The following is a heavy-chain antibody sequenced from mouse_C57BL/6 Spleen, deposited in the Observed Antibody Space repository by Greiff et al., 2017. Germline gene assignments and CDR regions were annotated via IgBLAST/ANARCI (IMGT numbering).Heavy chain of an antibody. Sequence: QVQLQQPGAELVKPGASVKMSCKASGYTFTSYWITWVKQRPGQGLEWIGDIYPGSGSTNYNEKFKSKATLTVDTSSSTAYMQLSSLTSEDSAVYYCARRGTIYYGYDAWFAYWGQGTLVTVSA. D-gene: IGHD2-2*01. J-gene: IGHJ3*01. CDR2: IYPGSGST. V-gene: IGHV1-55*01. CDR3: ARRGTIYYGYDAWFAY. CDR1: GYTFTSYW.